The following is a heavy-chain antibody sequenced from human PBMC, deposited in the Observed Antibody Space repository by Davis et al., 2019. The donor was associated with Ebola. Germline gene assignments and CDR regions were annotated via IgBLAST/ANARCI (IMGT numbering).Heavy chain of an antibody. CDR3: AKESRGWYGSGSYIGY. D-gene: IGHD3-10*01. CDR2: IYSGGST. Sequence: GESLKISCAASGFTVSSNYMSWVRQAPGKGLEWVSVIYSGGSTYYADSVKGRFTISRDNSKNTLYLQMNSLRAEDTAVYYCAKESRGWYGSGSYIGYWGQGTLVTVSS. CDR1: GFTVSSNY. V-gene: IGHV3-66*01. J-gene: IGHJ4*02.